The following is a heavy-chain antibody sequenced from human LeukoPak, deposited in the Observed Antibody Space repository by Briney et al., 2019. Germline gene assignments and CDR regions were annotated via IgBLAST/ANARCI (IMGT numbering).Heavy chain of an antibody. J-gene: IGHJ4*02. CDR1: GFTFDDYA. CDR3: AKGSGYDWVGFAY. D-gene: IGHD5-12*01. V-gene: IGHV3-9*03. Sequence: GGSLRLSCAASGFTFDDYAMHWVRQAPRKGLEWVSGISWNSGSIGYADSVRGRFTISRDNAKNSLYLQMNSLRAKDMALYYCAKGSGYDWVGFAYWGQGTLVTVSS. CDR2: ISWNSGSI.